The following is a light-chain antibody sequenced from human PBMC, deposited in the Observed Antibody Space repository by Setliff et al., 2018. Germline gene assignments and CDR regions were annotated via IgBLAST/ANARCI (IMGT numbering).Light chain of an antibody. Sequence: QSALTQPAAVSGSPGQSITISCAGTNSDVGGYNYVSWYQQYPNKAPKLIIYEVTKRPSGVSDRFSGSKSGNTASLTISGLQPEDEADYHCSSYTVKSTVIFAGGTKVTV. CDR1: NSDVGGYNY. CDR3: SSYTVKSTVI. CDR2: EVT. V-gene: IGLV2-14*01. J-gene: IGLJ2*01.